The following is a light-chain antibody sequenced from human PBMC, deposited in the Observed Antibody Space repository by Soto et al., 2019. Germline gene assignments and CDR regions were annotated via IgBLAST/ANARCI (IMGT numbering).Light chain of an antibody. V-gene: IGKV3-20*01. Sequence: EIVLTQSPGTLSLSPGERATLFCRASQSVSSSYLAWYQQKPGQAPRLLIYGASSRATCIPDRFSGSGSGTDFTLTISRLEVEDFAVYYCHQYGISPQTFGQGTNLEIK. J-gene: IGKJ2*01. CDR2: GAS. CDR3: HQYGISPQT. CDR1: QSVSSSY.